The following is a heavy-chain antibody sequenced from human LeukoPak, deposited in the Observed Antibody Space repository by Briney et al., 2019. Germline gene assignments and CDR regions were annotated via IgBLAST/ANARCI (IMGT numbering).Heavy chain of an antibody. J-gene: IGHJ4*02. CDR3: ARDPPYCGGDCYDY. D-gene: IGHD2-21*01. CDR2: IIPIFGTA. CDR1: GGTFSSYA. Sequence: SVKVSCKASGGTFSSYAISWLRQAPGQGLEWMGRIIPIFGTANYAQKFQGRVTITTDESTSTAYMELSSLRSEDTAVYYCARDPPYCGGDCYDYWGQGTLVTVSS. V-gene: IGHV1-69*05.